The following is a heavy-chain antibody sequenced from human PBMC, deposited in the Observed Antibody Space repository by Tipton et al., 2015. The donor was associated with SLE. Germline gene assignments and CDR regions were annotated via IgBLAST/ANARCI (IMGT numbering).Heavy chain of an antibody. V-gene: IGHV4-34*01. J-gene: IGHJ4*02. Sequence: TLSLTCAVYGGSSSGYYWSWIRQPPGKGLEWIGEINHSGSTNYNPSLKSRVTISVDTSKNQFSLKLSSVTAADTAVYYCARGNVHYYSSGPIGYWGQGTLVTVSS. CDR2: INHSGST. CDR1: GGSSSGYY. D-gene: IGHD3-10*01. CDR3: ARGNVHYYSSGPIGY.